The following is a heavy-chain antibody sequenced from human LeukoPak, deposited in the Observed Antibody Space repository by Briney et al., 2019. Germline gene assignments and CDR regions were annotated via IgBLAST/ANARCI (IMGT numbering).Heavy chain of an antibody. J-gene: IGHJ2*01. CDR1: GFTFSTYA. CDR2: ISDSGANT. V-gene: IGHV3-23*01. CDR3: AKSMTLQWRGFFDL. Sequence: GGSLRLSCAASGFTFSTYAMGWVRQAPGKGLEWVSTISDSGANTYYADSVRGRFTISRDNSKNTLYLQKNSLRADDTAIYYCAKSMTLQWRGFFDLWGRGTHVTVSS. D-gene: IGHD6-19*01.